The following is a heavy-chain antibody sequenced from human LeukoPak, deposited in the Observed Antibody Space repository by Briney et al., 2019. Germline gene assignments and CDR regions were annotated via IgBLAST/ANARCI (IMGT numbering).Heavy chain of an antibody. Sequence: GGSLRLSCAASGFTFSSYSMNWVRQAPGKGLEWVSYISSSSSTIYYADSVKGRFTISRDNAKNSLYLQMSSLRAEDTAVYYCAQLLLRGPTAWGQGTLVTVSS. CDR2: ISSSSSTI. CDR1: GFTFSSYS. J-gene: IGHJ4*02. D-gene: IGHD2-15*01. V-gene: IGHV3-48*04. CDR3: AQLLLRGPTA.